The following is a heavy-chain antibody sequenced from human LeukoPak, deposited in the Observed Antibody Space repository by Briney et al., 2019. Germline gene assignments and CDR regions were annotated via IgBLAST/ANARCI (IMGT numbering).Heavy chain of an antibody. V-gene: IGHV4-39*01. D-gene: IGHD3-22*01. CDR1: GGSISSSSYS. CDR2: IYYSGRT. Sequence: SETLSLTCTVSGGSISSSSYSWGWVRQPPGKGLEWIGSIYYSGRTYYNPSLRSRVTISVDTSKNQFSLKLSSVTAADTAVYYCARQDYHDSSGYCDAFDIWGQGTMVTVSS. J-gene: IGHJ3*02. CDR3: ARQDYHDSSGYCDAFDI.